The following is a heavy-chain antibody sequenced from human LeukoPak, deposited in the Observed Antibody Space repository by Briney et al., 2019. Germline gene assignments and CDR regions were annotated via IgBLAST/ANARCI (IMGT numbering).Heavy chain of an antibody. J-gene: IGHJ4*02. Sequence: PSETLSLTCTVSGGSISSYYWSWIRQPPGKGLEWIGYIYYSGSTNYNPSLKSRVTISVDTSKNQFSLKLSSVTAADTAVYYCARSPDCSSTSCSPLFDYWGQGTLVTVSS. D-gene: IGHD2-2*01. CDR1: GGSISSYY. CDR3: ARSPDCSSTSCSPLFDY. V-gene: IGHV4-59*01. CDR2: IYYSGST.